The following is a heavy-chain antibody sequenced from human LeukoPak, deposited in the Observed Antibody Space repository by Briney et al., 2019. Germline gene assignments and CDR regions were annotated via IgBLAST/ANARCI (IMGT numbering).Heavy chain of an antibody. V-gene: IGHV3-23*01. CDR3: AKDREDAGSGSHYYYYYMDV. Sequence: GGSLRLSCAASGFTFSSYAMSWVRQAPGKGLEWVSAISGSGGSTYYADSVKGRFTISRDNSKNTLYLQMNSLRAEDTAVYYCAKDREDAGSGSHYYYYYMDVWGKGTTVTVSS. D-gene: IGHD6-19*01. CDR2: ISGSGGST. J-gene: IGHJ6*03. CDR1: GFTFSSYA.